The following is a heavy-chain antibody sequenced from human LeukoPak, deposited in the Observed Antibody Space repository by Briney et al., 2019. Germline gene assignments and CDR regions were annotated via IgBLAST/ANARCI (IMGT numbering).Heavy chain of an antibody. Sequence: GGSLRLSCAASGFTFSSYEMNWVRQAPGKGLEWVSYISSSGSTIYYADSVKGRFTISRDNSKNTLYLQMNSLRAEDTAVYYCARVGNGDYRYYFYMDVWGKGTTVTISS. CDR3: ARVGNGDYRYYFYMDV. J-gene: IGHJ6*03. CDR2: ISSSGSTI. D-gene: IGHD4-17*01. V-gene: IGHV3-48*03. CDR1: GFTFSSYE.